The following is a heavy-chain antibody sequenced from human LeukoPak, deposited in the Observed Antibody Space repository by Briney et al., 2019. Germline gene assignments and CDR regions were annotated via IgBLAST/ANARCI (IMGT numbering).Heavy chain of an antibody. CDR2: ITGGGSGI. D-gene: IGHD3-9*01. J-gene: IGHJ4*02. CDR3: AKWGDYDVLTGYYVSDY. CDR1: GFTFSNYA. V-gene: IGHV3-23*01. Sequence: GSLRLSCAASGFTFSNYAMSWVRQAPGKGLEWVSAITGGGSGIYYADSMKSRFTISRDNSKNTLYLQINSLRAEDTAVYYCAKWGDYDVLTGYYVSDYWGQGTLVTVSS.